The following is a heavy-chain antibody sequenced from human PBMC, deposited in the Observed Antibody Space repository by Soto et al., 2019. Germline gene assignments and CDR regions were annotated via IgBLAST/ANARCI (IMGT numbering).Heavy chain of an antibody. Sequence: QITLKESGPTLVKLTETLTLTCTVSGFSLMTNGVGVGWFRQPPGKALEWLALIYRDDDKRYRPSLKSRGTITKDTTKNQVVLTMTNMDPVDTATYYCAHTVARGAYWETFNYWGQGTLVTVSS. D-gene: IGHD1-26*01. J-gene: IGHJ4*02. CDR1: GFSLMTNGVG. V-gene: IGHV2-5*02. CDR2: IYRDDDK. CDR3: AHTVARGAYWETFNY.